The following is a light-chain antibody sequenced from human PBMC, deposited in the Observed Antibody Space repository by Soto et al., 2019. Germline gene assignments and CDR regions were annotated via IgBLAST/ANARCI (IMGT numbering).Light chain of an antibody. CDR1: SGHSSYS. Sequence: QPVLTQSPSASASLGASVKLTCTVSSGHSSYSIAWHQQQPQKGPRFLMNLSSDGSHTKGDGIPDRFSGSSSGAERYLTISSLQSEDEADYYCQTWGTGIQVFGGGTKLTVL. CDR3: QTWGTGIQV. CDR2: LSSDGSH. V-gene: IGLV4-69*01. J-gene: IGLJ2*01.